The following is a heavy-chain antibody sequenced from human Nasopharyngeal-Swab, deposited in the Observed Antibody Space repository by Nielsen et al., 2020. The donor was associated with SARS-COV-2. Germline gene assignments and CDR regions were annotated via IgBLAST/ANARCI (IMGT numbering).Heavy chain of an antibody. D-gene: IGHD6-13*01. CDR2: ISSSGSTI. CDR1: GFTFSDYY. J-gene: IGHJ4*02. Sequence: GESLKISCAASGFTFSDYYMSWIRQAPGKGLEWVSYISSSGSTIYYADSVKGRFTISRDNAKNSLYLQMNSLRAEDTAVYYCATPARAAFDYWGQGTLVTVSS. V-gene: IGHV3-11*04. CDR3: ATPARAAFDY.